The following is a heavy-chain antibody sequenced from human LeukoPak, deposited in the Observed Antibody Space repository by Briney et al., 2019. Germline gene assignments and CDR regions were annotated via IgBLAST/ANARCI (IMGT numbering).Heavy chain of an antibody. V-gene: IGHV5-51*01. J-gene: IGHJ4*02. CDR1: GYSFTSYW. D-gene: IGHD3-9*01. CDR2: IYPGDSDT. Sequence: GESLKISCKGSGYSFTSYWIGWVRQMPGKGLEWMGIIYPGDSDTRYSPSFQGQVTISADESISTAYLQWSSLKASDTAMYYCARGPNDILTGYSPGYWGQGTLVTVSS. CDR3: ARGPNDILTGYSPGY.